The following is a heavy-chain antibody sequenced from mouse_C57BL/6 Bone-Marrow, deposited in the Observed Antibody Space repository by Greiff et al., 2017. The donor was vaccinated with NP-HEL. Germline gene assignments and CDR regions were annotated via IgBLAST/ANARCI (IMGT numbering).Heavy chain of an antibody. CDR3: ARDQDYDYDVRFAY. V-gene: IGHV5-4*01. D-gene: IGHD2-4*01. J-gene: IGHJ3*01. CDR2: ISDGGSYT. CDR1: GFTFSSYA. Sequence: VQLKQSGGGLVKPGGSLKLSCAASGFTFSSYAMSWVRQTPEKRLEWVATISDGGSYTYYPDNVKGRFTISRDNAKNNLYLQMSHLKSEDTAMYYCARDQDYDYDVRFAYWGQGTLVTVSA.